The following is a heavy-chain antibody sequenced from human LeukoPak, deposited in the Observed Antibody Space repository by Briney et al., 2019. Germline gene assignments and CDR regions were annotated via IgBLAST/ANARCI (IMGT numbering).Heavy chain of an antibody. D-gene: IGHD3-10*01. CDR1: GFTFSSYG. Sequence: GRSLRLSCAASGFTFSSYGMHWVRQAPGKGLEWVAVISYDGSNKYYADPVKGRFTISRDNSKNTLYLQMNSLRAEDTAVYYCARGPDYYGSGSYPNWFDPWGQGTLVTVSS. CDR2: ISYDGSNK. J-gene: IGHJ5*02. CDR3: ARGPDYYGSGSYPNWFDP. V-gene: IGHV3-30*03.